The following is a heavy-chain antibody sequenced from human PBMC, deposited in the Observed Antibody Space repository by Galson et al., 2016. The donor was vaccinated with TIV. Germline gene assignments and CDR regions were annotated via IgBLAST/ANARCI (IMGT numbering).Heavy chain of an antibody. Sequence: SVKVSCKASGYSFTDYYIHWVRQAPGQGLEWMGWINPSSGGPFYAQRCQDWVTMTRDTSISTTYMDLSRLRPNDTAVYYCAREKAGPGYWGQGTLITVSS. CDR3: AREKAGPGY. J-gene: IGHJ4*02. V-gene: IGHV1-2*04. D-gene: IGHD6-19*01. CDR1: GYSFTDYY. CDR2: INPSSGGP.